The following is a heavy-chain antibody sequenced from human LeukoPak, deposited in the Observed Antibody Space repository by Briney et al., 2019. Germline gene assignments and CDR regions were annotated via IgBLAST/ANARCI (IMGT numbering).Heavy chain of an antibody. J-gene: IGHJ5*02. D-gene: IGHD3-22*01. CDR2: IYYTGST. CDR3: ARASGGYYNNWFDP. V-gene: IGHV4-59*01. Sequence: PSETLSLTCTVSGGSLSTYYWSWIRQPPRQALEWMGYIYYTGSTNYNPSLKSRVTISVDTSKNQFSLKLSSVTAADTAVYYCARASGGYYNNWFDPWGQGTLVTVSS. CDR1: GGSLSTYY.